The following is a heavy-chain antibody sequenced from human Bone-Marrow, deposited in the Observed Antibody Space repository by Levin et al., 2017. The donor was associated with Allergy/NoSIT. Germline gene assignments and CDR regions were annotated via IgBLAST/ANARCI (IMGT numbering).Heavy chain of an antibody. CDR2: INPSGGST. J-gene: IGHJ6*02. Sequence: ASVKVSCKASGYTFTSYYMHWVRQAPGQGLEWMGIINPSGGSTSYAQKFQGRVTMTRDTSTSTVYMELSSLRSEDTAVYYCARVYSSSWYLEAYYYGMDVWGQGTTVTVSS. CDR1: GYTFTSYY. CDR3: ARVYSSSWYLEAYYYGMDV. V-gene: IGHV1-46*01. D-gene: IGHD6-13*01.